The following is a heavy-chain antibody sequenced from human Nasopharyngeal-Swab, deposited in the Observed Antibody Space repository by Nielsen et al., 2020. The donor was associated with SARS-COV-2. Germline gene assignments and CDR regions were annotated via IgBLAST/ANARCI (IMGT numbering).Heavy chain of an antibody. CDR3: ARDRYSTTNWFDP. V-gene: IGHV3-74*01. CDR2: ISSDGSTT. Sequence: GESLKISCAASRFTFNNYWMHWVRQAPGKGLEWVSRISSDGSTTSYADSVRGRFTISRDNAKNTLYLQMNSLRAEDTAVHYCARDRYSTTNWFDPWGQGTLVTVSS. CDR1: RFTFNNYW. D-gene: IGHD1-26*01. J-gene: IGHJ5*02.